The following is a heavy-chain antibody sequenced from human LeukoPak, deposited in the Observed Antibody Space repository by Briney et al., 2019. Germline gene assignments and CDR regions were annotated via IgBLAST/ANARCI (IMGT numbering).Heavy chain of an antibody. CDR1: GGSISSSSYY. CDR3: ARDSRGYSYGYAFDI. V-gene: IGHV4-39*07. Sequence: SETLSLTCTVSGGSISSSSYYWGWIRQPPGKGLEWIGSIYYSGSTYYNPSLKSRVTISVDTSKNQFSLKLSSVTAADTAVYYCARDSRGYSYGYAFDIWGQGTMVTVSS. J-gene: IGHJ3*02. D-gene: IGHD5-18*01. CDR2: IYYSGST.